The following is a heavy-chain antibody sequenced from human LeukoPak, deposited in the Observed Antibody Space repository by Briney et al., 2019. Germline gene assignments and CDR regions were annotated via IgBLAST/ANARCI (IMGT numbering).Heavy chain of an antibody. CDR3: ARVIAAAGTDC. Sequence: SETLSLTCTVSGGSVSRGGYYRSRIRQHPGKCMEWIGYIYYSGNTYYNPSLKSRVTISVDTSKNQFSLKLSSVTAADTAVYYSARVIAAAGTDCWGQGTLVTVSS. CDR2: IYYSGNT. J-gene: IGHJ4*02. CDR1: GGSVSRGGYY. D-gene: IGHD6-13*01. V-gene: IGHV4-31*03.